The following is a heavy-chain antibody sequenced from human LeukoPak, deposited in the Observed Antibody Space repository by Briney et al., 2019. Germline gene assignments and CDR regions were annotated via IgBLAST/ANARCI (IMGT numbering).Heavy chain of an antibody. V-gene: IGHV4-59*08. CDR2: IYYSGST. CDR3: ARGAVAVGGDAFDI. CDR1: GGSISSYY. D-gene: IGHD6-19*01. Sequence: SETLSLTCTVSGGSISSYYWSWIRQPPGKGLEWIGYIYYSGSTNYNPSLKSRVTISVDTSKNQFSLKLSSVTAADTAVYYCARGAVAVGGDAFDIWGQGTMVTVSS. J-gene: IGHJ3*02.